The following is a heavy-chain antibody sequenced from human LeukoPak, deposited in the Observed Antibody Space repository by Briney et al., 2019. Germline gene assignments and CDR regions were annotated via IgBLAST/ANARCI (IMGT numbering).Heavy chain of an antibody. Sequence: GGSLRLSCAASGFTFSTFAMIWVRQPPGKGLEWVSSISSSSTYINYADSVKGRFTISRDNAKNSLYLQMNSLRAEDTAVYYCARDRSPGNFDYWGQGTLVTVSS. CDR1: GFTFSTFA. J-gene: IGHJ4*02. V-gene: IGHV3-21*01. CDR2: ISSSSTYI. D-gene: IGHD3-10*01. CDR3: ARDRSPGNFDY.